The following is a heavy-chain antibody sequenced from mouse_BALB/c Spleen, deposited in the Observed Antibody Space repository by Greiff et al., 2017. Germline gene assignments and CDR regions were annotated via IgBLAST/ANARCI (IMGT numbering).Heavy chain of an antibody. D-gene: IGHD2-4*01. J-gene: IGHJ4*01. V-gene: IGHV3-2*02. CDR2: ISYSGST. CDR3: ARENYDYGRYCAMDY. CDR1: GYSITSDYA. Sequence: EVKLQESGPGLVKPSQSLSLTCTVTGYSITSDYAWNWIRQFPGNKLEWMGYISYSGSTSYNPSLKSRISITRDTSKNQFFLQLNSVTTEDTATYYCARENYDYGRYCAMDYWGQKTSVTVSS.